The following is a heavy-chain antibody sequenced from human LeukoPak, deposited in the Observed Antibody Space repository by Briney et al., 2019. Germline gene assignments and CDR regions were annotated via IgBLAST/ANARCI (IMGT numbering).Heavy chain of an antibody. D-gene: IGHD5-24*01. Sequence: PSETLSLTCTVSGGSLSSSSYYWGWIRQPPGKGLEWIGSIYYSGSTYYNPSLKSRVTISVDTSKNQFSLKLSSVTAADTAVYYCARGDELEMATNTLDYWGQGTLVTVSS. CDR3: ARGDELEMATNTLDY. V-gene: IGHV4-39*07. J-gene: IGHJ4*02. CDR1: GGSLSSSSYY. CDR2: IYYSGST.